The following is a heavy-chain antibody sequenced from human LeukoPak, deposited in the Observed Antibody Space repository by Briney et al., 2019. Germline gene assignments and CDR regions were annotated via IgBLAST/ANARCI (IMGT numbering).Heavy chain of an antibody. J-gene: IGHJ4*02. V-gene: IGHV1-3*01. CDR2: INASNGNT. CDR3: ARDHNIVAPFDY. D-gene: IGHD5-12*01. CDR1: GYTFTSYA. Sequence: ASVKVSCKASGYTFTSYAMHWVRQAPGQRLEWMGWINASNGNTKYSQKFQGRVTITRDTSASTAYMELSSLRSEDTAVYYCARDHNIVAPFDYWGQGTLVTVSS.